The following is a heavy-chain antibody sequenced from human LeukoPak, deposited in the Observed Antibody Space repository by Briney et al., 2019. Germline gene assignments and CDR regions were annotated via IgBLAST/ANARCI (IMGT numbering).Heavy chain of an antibody. J-gene: IGHJ5*02. V-gene: IGHV3-23*01. CDR1: GVTFSSYA. CDR3: AKVPGGSYLNWFDP. D-gene: IGHD1-26*01. Sequence: PGGSLRLSCAASGVTFSSYAMSWVRQAPGKGLEWVSAISGSGGSTYYADSVKGRFTISRDNSKNTLYLQMNSLRAEDTAVYYCAKVPGGSYLNWFDPWGQGTLVTVSS. CDR2: ISGSGGST.